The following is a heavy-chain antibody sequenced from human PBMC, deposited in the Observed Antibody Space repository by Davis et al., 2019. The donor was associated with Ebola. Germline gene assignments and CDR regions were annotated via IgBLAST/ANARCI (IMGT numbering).Heavy chain of an antibody. CDR1: GYTFTSYA. CDR3: ATDRGYSYGYDY. D-gene: IGHD5-18*01. CDR2: INAGNGNT. V-gene: IGHV1-3*01. Sequence: AASVKVSCKASGYTFTSYAMHWVRQAPGQRLEWMGWINAGNGNTKYSQKFQGRVTITTDTSTSTAYMELRSLRSDDTAVYYCATDRGYSYGYDYWGQGTLVTVSS. J-gene: IGHJ4*02.